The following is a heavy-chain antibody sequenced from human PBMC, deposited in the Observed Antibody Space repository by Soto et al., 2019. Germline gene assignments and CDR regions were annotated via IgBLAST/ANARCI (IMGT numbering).Heavy chain of an antibody. CDR2: VKSKTHGVTT. V-gene: IGHV3-15*07. CDR3: ATDSYRPTAVVCFVL. Sequence: GGSLRLSCAAFDFTITNTRMNWQRQAPGNGLESVGRVKSKTHGVTTDFAAPVKGRFAVSRDDSKNVVYLQMNRLKTEDTGIYYCATDSYRPTAVVCFVLWGDGTLVTVSS. D-gene: IGHD2-2*01. J-gene: IGHJ4*01. CDR1: DFTITNTR.